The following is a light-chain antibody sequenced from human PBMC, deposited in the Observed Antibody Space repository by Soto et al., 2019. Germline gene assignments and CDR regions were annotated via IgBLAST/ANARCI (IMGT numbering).Light chain of an antibody. J-gene: IGLJ2*01. CDR1: SSAVGTYIL. CDR2: EGT. Sequence: SALTQPGSVSGSLWQPITTSCTGTSSAVGTYILVSWYQQYPGKAPKLMIYEGTKRPPGVSNRFSGSKSGNTASLTISGLQPEDEADYVCGSYADCSPFGGCPLVFGGGTQLTAL. V-gene: IGLV2-23*03. CDR3: GSYADCSPFGGCPLV.